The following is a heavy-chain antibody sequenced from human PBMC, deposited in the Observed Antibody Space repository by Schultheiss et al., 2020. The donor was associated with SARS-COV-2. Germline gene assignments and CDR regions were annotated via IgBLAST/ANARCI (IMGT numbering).Heavy chain of an antibody. CDR1: GGSISSYY. CDR2: IYYSGST. CDR3: ARVNYYDSSGYYYFDY. D-gene: IGHD3-22*01. J-gene: IGHJ4*02. Sequence: SQTLSLTCTVSGGSISSYYWSWIRQPAGKGLEWIGYIYYSGSTYYNPSLKSRVTISVDTSKNQFSLKLSSVTAADTAVYYCARVNYYDSSGYYYFDYWGQGTLVTVSS. V-gene: IGHV4-59*12.